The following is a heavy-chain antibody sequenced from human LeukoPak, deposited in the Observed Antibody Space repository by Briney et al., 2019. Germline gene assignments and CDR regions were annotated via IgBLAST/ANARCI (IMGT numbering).Heavy chain of an antibody. CDR1: AFSDKSNY. Sequence: GGSLRLSFVASAFSDKSNYMSWVRQAPGKGLEWVSVSYSGGSTYYEDSVKGRFTVSSDVSKNTLYLQMNNLRGEDTAVYYCASRHCSGENCYAGPLDFWGQGIQVTVSS. V-gene: IGHV3-53*01. CDR2: SYSGGST. D-gene: IGHD2-8*02. CDR3: ASRHCSGENCYAGPLDF. J-gene: IGHJ4*02.